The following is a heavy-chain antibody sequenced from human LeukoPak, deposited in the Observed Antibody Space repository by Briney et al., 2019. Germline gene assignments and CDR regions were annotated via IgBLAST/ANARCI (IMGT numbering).Heavy chain of an antibody. J-gene: IGHJ4*02. V-gene: IGHV3-11*01. D-gene: IGHD3-22*01. CDR1: GFTFSDYY. CDR3: AREYYDSSGYYYFDY. Sequence: PGGSPRLSCAASGFTFSDYYMIWIRQAPGKGLEWVSYISSSGSTMYYADSVKGRFTISRDNAKNSLYLQMNSLRAEDTAVYYCAREYYDSSGYYYFDYWGQGTLVTVSS. CDR2: ISSSGSTM.